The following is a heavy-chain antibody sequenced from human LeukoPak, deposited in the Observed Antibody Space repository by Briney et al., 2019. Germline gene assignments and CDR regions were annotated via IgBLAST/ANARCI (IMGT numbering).Heavy chain of an antibody. CDR2: IYYSGST. V-gene: IGHV4-59*01. J-gene: IGHJ3*02. Sequence: SETLSLTCTVSGGSISSYYWSWIRQSPGKGLEWIGYIYYSGSTNYNPSLKSRVTILVDTSNNQFSLRLNSVTAADTAVYYCARENTMVRGAFDAFDIWGQGTMVTVSS. D-gene: IGHD3-10*01. CDR1: GGSISSYY. CDR3: ARENTMVRGAFDAFDI.